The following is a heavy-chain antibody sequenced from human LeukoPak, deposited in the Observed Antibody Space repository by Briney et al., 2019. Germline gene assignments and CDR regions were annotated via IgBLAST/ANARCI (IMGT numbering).Heavy chain of an antibody. Sequence: SGGSLRLSCAASGLIFHDYTMHWVRQAPGKGLEWVSLISRNGAVTKYADSVRGRFTISRDNAKNSLYLQMNSLRAEDTALYYCARALYSGYEENWFDPWGQGTLVTVSS. CDR2: ISRNGAVT. CDR1: GLIFHDYT. D-gene: IGHD5-12*01. V-gene: IGHV3-43*01. J-gene: IGHJ5*02. CDR3: ARALYSGYEENWFDP.